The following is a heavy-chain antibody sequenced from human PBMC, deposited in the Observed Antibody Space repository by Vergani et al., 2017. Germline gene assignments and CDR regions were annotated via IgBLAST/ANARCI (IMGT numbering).Heavy chain of an antibody. Sequence: QVQLQESGPGLVKPSQTLSLTCTVSGASINNDFYYWHWIRQPAGKGLEWIGRIYVSGITDYNSSLQSRVSMSVDTSKNQFSLTLTSVTAADTAVYYCARDNQQLRPSAFGLWGQGTMVTVSS. CDR2: IYVSGIT. CDR1: GASINNDFYY. D-gene: IGHD4-23*01. V-gene: IGHV4-61*02. CDR3: ARDNQQLRPSAFGL. J-gene: IGHJ3*01.